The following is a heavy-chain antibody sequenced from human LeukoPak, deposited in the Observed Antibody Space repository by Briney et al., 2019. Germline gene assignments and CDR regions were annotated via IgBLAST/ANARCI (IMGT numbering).Heavy chain of an antibody. J-gene: IGHJ4*02. CDR1: GFTFSSYA. D-gene: IGHD3-22*01. V-gene: IGHV3-23*01. CDR2: ISGIGGST. CDR3: AKGGYYYDSSGYYADY. Sequence: GGSLRLSCAASGFTFSSYAMSWVRQAPGKGLEWVSAISGIGGSTYYADSVKGRFTISRDNSKNTLYLQMNSLRAEDTAVYYCAKGGYYYDSSGYYADYWGQGTLVTVSS.